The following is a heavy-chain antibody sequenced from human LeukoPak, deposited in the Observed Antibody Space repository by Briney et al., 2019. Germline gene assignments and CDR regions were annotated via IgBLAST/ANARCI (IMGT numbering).Heavy chain of an antibody. J-gene: IGHJ3*02. CDR1: GGSISSSSYY. Sequence: SETLSLTCTVSGGSISSSSYYWGWIRQPPGKGLEWIGNIYYSGSTYYSPSLKSRVTISVDTSKNHFSLKLSSVTAADTAVYYCARKWGSGYMADAFDIWGQGTMVTVSS. CDR2: IYYSGST. V-gene: IGHV4-39*07. D-gene: IGHD3-22*01. CDR3: ARKWGSGYMADAFDI.